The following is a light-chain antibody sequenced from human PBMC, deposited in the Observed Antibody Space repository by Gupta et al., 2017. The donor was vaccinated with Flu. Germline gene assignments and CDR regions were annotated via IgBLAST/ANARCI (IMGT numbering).Light chain of an antibody. CDR2: GVT. Sequence: QSALTQPASVSGPTSQSTTTSCTGTSSDIGSYNYVSWYQQHPGQPPKLLIYGVTNRPSGVSNRFSASKSGDTASLTISGLQAEDEADYYCSSSITSSTLVFGGGTKLTVL. CDR3: SSSITSSTLV. J-gene: IGLJ2*01. V-gene: IGLV2-14*03. CDR1: SSDIGSYNY.